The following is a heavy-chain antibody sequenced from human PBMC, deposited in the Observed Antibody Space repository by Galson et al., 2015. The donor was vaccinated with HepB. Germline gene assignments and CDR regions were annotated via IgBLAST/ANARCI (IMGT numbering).Heavy chain of an antibody. D-gene: IGHD1-26*01. CDR2: ISGYNVNT. J-gene: IGHJ4*02. CDR1: GYTFTNYG. V-gene: IGHV1-18*01. Sequence: SVKVSCKASGYTFTNYGINWVRQAPGQGLGWMGWISGYNVNTNYAQKLQDRVTVTTDTSTSTAYMELRSLRSDDTAVYYCARARYSTSPPDYWGQGTLVTVSS. CDR3: ARARYSTSPPDY.